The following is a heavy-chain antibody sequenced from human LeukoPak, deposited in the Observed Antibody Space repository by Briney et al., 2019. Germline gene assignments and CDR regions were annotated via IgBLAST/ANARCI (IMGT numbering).Heavy chain of an antibody. D-gene: IGHD3-3*01. V-gene: IGHV1-69*05. Sequence: SVKVSCKASGGTFSSYAISWVRQAPGQGLEWMGGIIPIFGTANYAQKFQGRVTITTDESTSTAYMELSSLRSEDTAVYYRATDLSTGFLEWLLWDYWGQGTLVTVSS. CDR2: IIPIFGTA. CDR3: ATDLSTGFLEWLLWDY. J-gene: IGHJ4*02. CDR1: GGTFSSYA.